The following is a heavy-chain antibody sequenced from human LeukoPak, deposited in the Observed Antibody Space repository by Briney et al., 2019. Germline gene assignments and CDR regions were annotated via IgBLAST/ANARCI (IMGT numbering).Heavy chain of an antibody. CDR2: IRSKAYGGTT. D-gene: IGHD3-3*01. CDR1: GFTFSSYA. J-gene: IGHJ6*03. V-gene: IGHV3-49*04. Sequence: PGGSLRLSCAASGFTFSSYAMSWVRQAPGKGLEWVGFIRSKAYGGTTEYAASVKGRFTISRDDSKSIAYLQMNSLKTEDTAVYYCTRDPRFFWSGYYGNYYYYYMDVWGKGTTVTVSS. CDR3: TRDPRFFWSGYYGNYYYYYMDV.